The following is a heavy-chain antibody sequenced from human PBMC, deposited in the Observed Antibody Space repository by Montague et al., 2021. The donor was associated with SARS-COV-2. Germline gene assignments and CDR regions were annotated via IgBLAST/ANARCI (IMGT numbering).Heavy chain of an antibody. V-gene: IGHV4-61*02. CDR2: ICRGGSP. CDR3: TRDPITGTTGTIYSYYGMDV. CDR1: GDSLSSGSYY. J-gene: IGHJ6*02. Sequence: TLSLTCSVSGDSLSSGSYYWSWIRQPAGKGLEWIGRICRGGSPNYNPSLKSRVTISGDMSKNQFSLNVSSVTAADTAVYYCTRDPITGTTGTIYSYYGMDVWGQGTTVTVSS. D-gene: IGHD1-20*01.